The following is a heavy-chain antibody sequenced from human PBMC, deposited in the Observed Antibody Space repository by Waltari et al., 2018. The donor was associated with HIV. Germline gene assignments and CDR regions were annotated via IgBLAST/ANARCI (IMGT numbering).Heavy chain of an antibody. J-gene: IGHJ4*02. CDR2: MNYSGNT. CDR3: ASLHITTSGTEFDF. CDR1: GGSFSGSF. D-gene: IGHD1-1*01. V-gene: IGHV4-34*02. Sequence: VQLKQWGAGLLKPSETLSLTCAVYGGSFSGSFWSWHRQSPGEGLEWIGEMNYSGNTKYNPSLKSRVSMSVDTSLNQVSLKLSSVTAADTAVYYCASLHITTSGTEFDFWGQGTVVTVSS.